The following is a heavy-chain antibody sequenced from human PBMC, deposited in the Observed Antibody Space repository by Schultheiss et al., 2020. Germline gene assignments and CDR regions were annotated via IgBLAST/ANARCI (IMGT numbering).Heavy chain of an antibody. CDR1: GFTFSSYD. J-gene: IGHJ3*02. D-gene: IGHD1-26*01. Sequence: GESLKISCAASGFTFSSYDMHWVRQATGKGLKWVSAIGTAGDTYYPGSVKGRFTISRENAKTSLYLQMNSLRAGDTAVYYCARAPVGATLGNAFDIWGQRTML. V-gene: IGHV3-13*01. CDR2: IGTAGDT. CDR3: ARAPVGATLGNAFDI.